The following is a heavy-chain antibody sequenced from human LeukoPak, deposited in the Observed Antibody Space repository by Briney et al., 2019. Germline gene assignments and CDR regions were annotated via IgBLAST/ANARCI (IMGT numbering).Heavy chain of an antibody. D-gene: IGHD6-13*01. Sequence: GESLKISCKGSGYSFTNFWIGWVRQMPGKGLEWMGIIYPGDSDTRYSPSFQGQVTISADKSISTAYLQWSSLKASDTAMYYCARHMRDEGAAAGKGGYYYYYYMDVWGKGTTVTVSS. CDR2: IYPGDSDT. V-gene: IGHV5-51*01. CDR3: ARHMRDEGAAAGKGGYYYYYYMDV. CDR1: GYSFTNFW. J-gene: IGHJ6*03.